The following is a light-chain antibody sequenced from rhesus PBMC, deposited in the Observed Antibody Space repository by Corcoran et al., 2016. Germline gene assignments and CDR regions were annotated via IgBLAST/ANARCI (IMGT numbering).Light chain of an antibody. CDR1: QGISSY. J-gene: IGKJ3*01. CDR2: DAS. Sequence: DIQLTQSPSSLSASVGDRVTITCRASQGISSYLAWYQQKSGKAPKLLMFDASSLQSGVPSRFSGSGSVIEFTLTISRLQPEDFATYYCHQRNTFPFTFGPGTKLDIQ. V-gene: IGKV1-38*01. CDR3: HQRNTFPFT.